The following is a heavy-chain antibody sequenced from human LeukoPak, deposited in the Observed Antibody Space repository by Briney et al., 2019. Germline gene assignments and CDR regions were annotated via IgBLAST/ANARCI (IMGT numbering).Heavy chain of an antibody. V-gene: IGHV3-74*01. CDR1: GFTFSSYW. Sequence: GGSLRLSCAASGFTFSSYWMHWVRQAPGKGLVWVSRINSDGSNTRYADSVKGRFTISRDNAKNTLYLQMNSLRAEDTAVYYCARVGAVTGAFDYWGQGTLVTVSS. D-gene: IGHD2-8*02. CDR2: INSDGSNT. CDR3: ARVGAVTGAFDY. J-gene: IGHJ4*02.